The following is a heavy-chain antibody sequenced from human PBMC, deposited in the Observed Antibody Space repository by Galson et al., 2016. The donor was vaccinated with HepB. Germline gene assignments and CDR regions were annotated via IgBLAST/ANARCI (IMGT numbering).Heavy chain of an antibody. D-gene: IGHD3-22*01. J-gene: IGHJ1*01. CDR2: ISWNSGRI. CDR3: AKDVSPQYDNYGYFTRRYIQH. CDR1: GLRFDDHA. V-gene: IGHV3-9*01. Sequence: SLRLSCAASGLRFDDHAMHWVRRAPGKGPEWVAGISWNSGRIGYADSVKGRFTISRDNANNSLHLKMNSLRPEDTALYYCAKDVSPQYDNYGYFTRRYIQHWGQGTLVTVSS.